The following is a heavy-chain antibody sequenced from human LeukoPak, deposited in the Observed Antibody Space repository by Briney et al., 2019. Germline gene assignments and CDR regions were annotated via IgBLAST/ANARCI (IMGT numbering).Heavy chain of an antibody. CDR1: GFTFSSYA. Sequence: GGSLRLSRAASGFTFSSYAMSWVRQAPGKGLEWVSAISGSGGSTYYADSVKGRFTISRDNSKNTLYLQMNSLRAEDTAVYYCAESSRDYGNAFDIWGQGTMVTVSS. CDR2: ISGSGGST. J-gene: IGHJ3*02. CDR3: AESSRDYGNAFDI. V-gene: IGHV3-23*01. D-gene: IGHD4-17*01.